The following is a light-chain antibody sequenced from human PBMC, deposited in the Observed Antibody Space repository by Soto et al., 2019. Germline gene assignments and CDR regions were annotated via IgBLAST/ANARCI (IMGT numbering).Light chain of an antibody. Sequence: EIVMTQSPATLSVSPGERATLSCRASQSVSSNLAWYQRKPGQAPRLIVFGASTRATGIPDRFSGSGSGTLFTLTVSSLQSEDLAVYYCHQYNNWPLTFGGGTKVEIK. V-gene: IGKV3-15*01. CDR3: HQYNNWPLT. J-gene: IGKJ4*01. CDR2: GAS. CDR1: QSVSSN.